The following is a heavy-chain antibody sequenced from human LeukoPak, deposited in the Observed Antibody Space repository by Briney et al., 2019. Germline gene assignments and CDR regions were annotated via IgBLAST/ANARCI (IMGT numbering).Heavy chain of an antibody. V-gene: IGHV7-4-1*02. J-gene: IGHJ4*02. CDR2: INTNTGNP. CDR3: ARELGVGWLQVYFDY. D-gene: IGHD5-24*01. CDR1: GYTFTNYA. Sequence: GASVKVSFKASGYTFTNYAMNWVRQAPGQGLEWMGWINTNTGNPTYAQGFTGRFVFSLDTSVSTAYLQISSLKAEDTAVYYCARELGVGWLQVYFDYWGQGTLVTVSS.